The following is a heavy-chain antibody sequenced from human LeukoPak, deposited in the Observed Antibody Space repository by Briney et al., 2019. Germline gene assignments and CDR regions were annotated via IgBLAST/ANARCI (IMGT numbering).Heavy chain of an antibody. D-gene: IGHD6-13*01. CDR3: ARAEPRGSIWYPY. CDR1: GGSISSNNW. Sequence: SETQSLTCTVSGGSISSNNWWSWVRQPPGKGLEWIGEIFHSGSTNYNPSLKSRVTISVDKSKNQFSLKLNSVTAADTAVYYCARAEPRGSIWYPYWGQGTLVTVSS. V-gene: IGHV4-4*02. J-gene: IGHJ4*02. CDR2: IFHSGST.